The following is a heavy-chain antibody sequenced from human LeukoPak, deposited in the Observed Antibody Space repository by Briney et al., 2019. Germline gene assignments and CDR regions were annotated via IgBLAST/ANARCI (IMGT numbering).Heavy chain of an antibody. Sequence: SVKVSCKASGGTFSSYAISWVRQAPGQGHEWMGGIIPIFGTANYAQKFQGRVTITTDESTSTAYLELSSLRSEDTAVYYCARGDYGGNKQIDYWGQGTLVTVSS. CDR3: ARGDYGGNKQIDY. J-gene: IGHJ4*02. V-gene: IGHV1-69*05. D-gene: IGHD4-23*01. CDR1: GGTFSSYA. CDR2: IIPIFGTA.